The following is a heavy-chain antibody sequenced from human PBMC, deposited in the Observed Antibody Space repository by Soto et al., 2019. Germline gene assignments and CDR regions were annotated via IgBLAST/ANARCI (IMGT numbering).Heavy chain of an antibody. CDR3: ASTPKWLQFHFDS. J-gene: IGHJ4*02. D-gene: IGHD5-12*01. CDR2: IDPSDSST. Sequence: PGESLKISCKTSGSSFTKYWINWVRQMPGKGLEWVGRIDPSDSSTKSSPSFQGHVTISGDKSIRTAYLQWTGLQTSDTAMYYCASTPKWLQFHFDSWGQGTLVTVSS. CDR1: GSSFTKYW. V-gene: IGHV5-10-1*01.